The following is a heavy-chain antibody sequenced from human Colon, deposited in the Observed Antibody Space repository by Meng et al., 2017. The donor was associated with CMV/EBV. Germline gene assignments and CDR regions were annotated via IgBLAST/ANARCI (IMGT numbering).Heavy chain of an antibody. V-gene: IGHV1-18*01. J-gene: IGHJ4*02. Sequence: ASVKVSCKASGYIFTTFGMTWVRQAPGQGPEWMGWISPYSGHTNSAPKFQGRITLTTDTSTSTAYMDLRSLTSDDTAVYYCVRSLNDASGQFRDYWGQGTLVTVSS. CDR3: VRSLNDASGQFRDY. CDR1: GYIFTTFG. D-gene: IGHD3-3*01. CDR2: ISPYSGHT.